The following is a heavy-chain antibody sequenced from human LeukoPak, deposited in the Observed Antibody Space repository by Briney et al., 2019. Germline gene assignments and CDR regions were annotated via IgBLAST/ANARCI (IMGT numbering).Heavy chain of an antibody. V-gene: IGHV3-11*06. Sequence: KAGRSLCLFCAASGFTFSVPYMGWLRRAPRKWLEWLCYVIGSSTFIKYGDSVRGRFTVYRDNANNSVYLQMNSLRADDTAIYDCARYHHYFVCWGQGALVTVSS. J-gene: IGHJ4*02. CDR2: VIGSSTFI. CDR1: GFTFSVPY. CDR3: ARYHHYFVC.